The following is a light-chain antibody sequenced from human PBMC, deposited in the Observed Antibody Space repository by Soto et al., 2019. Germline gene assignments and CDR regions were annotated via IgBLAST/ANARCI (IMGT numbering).Light chain of an antibody. CDR3: MQATHIPWT. Sequence: DIVMTQTPLSSPVTLGQPASISCRSSQSLVHSDGSTYLSGLLQRPGKPPRLRIYKISNRFSGVPARFSGSGAGRDFTLKISRVAAEDVGVYYCMQATHIPWTFGKGTPVEIK. CDR2: KIS. CDR1: QSLVHSDGSTY. V-gene: IGKV2-24*01. J-gene: IGKJ1*01.